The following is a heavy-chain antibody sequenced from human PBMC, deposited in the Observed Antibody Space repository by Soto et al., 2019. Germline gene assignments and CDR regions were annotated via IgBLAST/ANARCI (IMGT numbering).Heavy chain of an antibody. CDR2: IYYNGNT. D-gene: IGHD7-27*01. CDR3: TRANWYSEY. Sequence: QVQLQESGRGLVKPSETLSLTCTVSGGSISNHYWSWIRQPPGKGLEWIGYIYYNGNTNYNPPLKSRVTMYVDTSKNQISLKLSSVTAADTAVYYCTRANWYSEYWGQGTLVTVSS. J-gene: IGHJ4*02. V-gene: IGHV4-59*11. CDR1: GGSISNHY.